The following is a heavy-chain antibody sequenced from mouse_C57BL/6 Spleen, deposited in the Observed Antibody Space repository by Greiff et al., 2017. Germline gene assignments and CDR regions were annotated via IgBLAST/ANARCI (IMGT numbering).Heavy chain of an antibody. CDR2: ISDGGSYT. J-gene: IGHJ2*01. V-gene: IGHV5-4*01. CDR3: AREGNYYGNYFDY. Sequence: EVQLVESGGGLVKPGGSLKLSCAASGFTFSSYAMSWVRQTPEKRLEWVATISDGGSYTYYPDNVKGRFTISRDNAKNNLYLQMSHLKSEDTAMYYCAREGNYYGNYFDYWGQGTTLTVSS. D-gene: IGHD2-1*01. CDR1: GFTFSSYA.